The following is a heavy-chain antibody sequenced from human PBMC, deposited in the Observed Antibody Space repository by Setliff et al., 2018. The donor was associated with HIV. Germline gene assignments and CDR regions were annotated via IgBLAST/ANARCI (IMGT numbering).Heavy chain of an antibody. CDR3: AKLTYFGSGSRVPKPGYFYMDV. CDR1: GGSFGTFD. D-gene: IGHD3-10*01. V-gene: IGHV1-69*05. Sequence: ASVKVSCKASGGSFGTFDIPWVRQAPGQGLEWVGEIIPLFGAPNYAQKFQGRVTLTTDESTSAAFMELRSLRSEDTAVYYCAKLTYFGSGSRVPKPGYFYMDVWGQGTTVTVSS. CDR2: IIPLFGAP. J-gene: IGHJ6*03.